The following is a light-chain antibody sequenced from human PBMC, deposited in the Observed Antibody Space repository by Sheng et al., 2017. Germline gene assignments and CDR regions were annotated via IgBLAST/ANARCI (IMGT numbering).Light chain of an antibody. J-gene: IGKJ4*01. Sequence: DIQMTQSPSSLSASVGDRVTLTCRASRSIRNSLAWYQQRPGKVPKLLMYATSTLQSGVPSRFSGSGSGTDFTLTINSLQPEDFATYYCQQYNSYPLTFGGGTKVEIK. CDR2: ATS. V-gene: IGKV1-27*01. CDR3: QQYNSYPLT. CDR1: RSIRNS.